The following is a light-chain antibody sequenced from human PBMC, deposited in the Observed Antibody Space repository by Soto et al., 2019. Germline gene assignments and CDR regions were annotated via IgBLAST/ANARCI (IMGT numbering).Light chain of an antibody. CDR3: SSYTSSSTLLYV. V-gene: IGLV2-14*01. CDR2: EVS. J-gene: IGLJ1*01. CDR1: SSDVGGYNY. Sequence: QSVLTQPASVSGSPGQSITISCTGTSSDVGGYNYVSWNQQHPGKAPKLMIYEVSNRPSGVSNRFSGSKSGNTASLTISGLQAEDEADYYCSSYTSSSTLLYVFGTGTKVTVL.